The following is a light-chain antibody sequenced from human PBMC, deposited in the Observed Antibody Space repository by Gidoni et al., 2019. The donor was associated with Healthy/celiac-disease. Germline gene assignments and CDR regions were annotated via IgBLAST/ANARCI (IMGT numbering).Light chain of an antibody. CDR3: QQYGSSPET. J-gene: IGKJ2*01. Sequence: EIGLTQAPGTLSLSPGERATLSCRASQSVSSSYLAWYQQKPGQAPRLLIYGASSRATSLPDRFSGSGSGTDFTLTISRLEPEDFAVYYCQQYGSSPETFGQGTKLEIK. CDR2: GAS. V-gene: IGKV3-20*01. CDR1: QSVSSSY.